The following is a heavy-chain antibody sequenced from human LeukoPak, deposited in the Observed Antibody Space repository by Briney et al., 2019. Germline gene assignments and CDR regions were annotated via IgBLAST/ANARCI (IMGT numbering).Heavy chain of an antibody. Sequence: SVTLSLTCTVSVDSISSSSYYWGWIRQPPGKGLEWIGSIYYSGSTYYNPSLKSRVTISVDTSKNQFSLKLSSVTAADTAVYYCARGQGAYAAIDYWGQGTLVTVSS. CDR2: IYYSGST. V-gene: IGHV4-39*01. J-gene: IGHJ4*02. CDR1: VDSISSSSYY. CDR3: ARGQGAYAAIDY. D-gene: IGHD2-21*01.